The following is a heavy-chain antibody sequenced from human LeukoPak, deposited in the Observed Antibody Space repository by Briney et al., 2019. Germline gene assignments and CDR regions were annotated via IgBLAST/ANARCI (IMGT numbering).Heavy chain of an antibody. D-gene: IGHD6-19*01. CDR2: IYSGGST. CDR1: GFTVSSNY. CDR3: ARGLLYSSGLYHFDC. Sequence: GGSLRLSCSASGFTVSSNYMSWVRQAPGKGLEWVSVIYSGGSTYYADSVKGRFTISRDNSKNTLYLQMNGLRVEDTAVYYCARGLLYSSGLYHFDCWGQGTLVTVSS. J-gene: IGHJ4*02. V-gene: IGHV3-53*01.